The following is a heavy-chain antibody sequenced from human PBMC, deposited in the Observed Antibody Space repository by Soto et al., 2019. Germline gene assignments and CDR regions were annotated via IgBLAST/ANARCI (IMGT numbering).Heavy chain of an antibody. CDR3: ARLGGDCSSTSCYSYYYYGMDF. CDR1: GGSISSYY. Sequence: SETLSLTCTVSGGSISSYYWSWIRQPAGKGLEWIGRIYTSGSTNYNPSLKSRGTMSVDTSKNQFSLKLSSVTAADPAVYYGARLGGDCSSTSCYSYYYYGMDFWGQGTTVTVSS. D-gene: IGHD2-2*02. CDR2: IYTSGST. V-gene: IGHV4-4*07. J-gene: IGHJ6*02.